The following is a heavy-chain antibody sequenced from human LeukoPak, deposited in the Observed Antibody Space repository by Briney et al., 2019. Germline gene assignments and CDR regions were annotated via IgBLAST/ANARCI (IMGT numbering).Heavy chain of an antibody. V-gene: IGHV1-69*13. CDR3: ARHKCSGGRCYLPDAFDI. Sequence: SVKVSCKASGGTFSSYAISWVRQAPGQGLEWMGGIIPIFGTSNYAQKFQGRVTITADESTSTAYMELRSLRSDDTAVYYCARHKCSGGRCYLPDAFDIWGQGTKVTVSS. D-gene: IGHD2-15*01. J-gene: IGHJ3*02. CDR2: IIPIFGTS. CDR1: GGTFSSYA.